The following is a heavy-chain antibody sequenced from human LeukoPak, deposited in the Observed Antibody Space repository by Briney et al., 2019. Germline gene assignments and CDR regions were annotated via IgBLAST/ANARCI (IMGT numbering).Heavy chain of an antibody. Sequence: PAETLSLTCADSSYSLTGGYFWGWTRKPPGKGLEWIPSIYDSGTTYYNPTLRSRVTLFVDTCNNHYTLKLTSMTAADTAVYYCAKDGVFHDSDGYSFDYWGQGTLVTVSS. CDR1: SYSLTGGYF. J-gene: IGHJ4*02. D-gene: IGHD3-22*01. CDR2: IYDSGTT. V-gene: IGHV4-38-2*02. CDR3: AKDGVFHDSDGYSFDY.